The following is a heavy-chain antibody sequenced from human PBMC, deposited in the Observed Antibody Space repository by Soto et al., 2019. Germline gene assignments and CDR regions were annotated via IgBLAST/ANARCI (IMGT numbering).Heavy chain of an antibody. D-gene: IGHD5-12*01. Sequence: SETLSLTXTVSGGSISSYYWSWIRQPPGKGLEWIGYIYYSGSTNYNPSLKSRVTISVDTSKNQFSLKLSSVTAADTAVYYCARVRRDGYNPFDYWGQGTLVTVSS. V-gene: IGHV4-59*01. CDR1: GGSISSYY. J-gene: IGHJ4*02. CDR2: IYYSGST. CDR3: ARVRRDGYNPFDY.